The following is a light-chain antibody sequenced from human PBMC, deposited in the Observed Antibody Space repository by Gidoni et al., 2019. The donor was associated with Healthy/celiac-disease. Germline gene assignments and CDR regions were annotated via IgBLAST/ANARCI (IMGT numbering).Light chain of an antibody. CDR1: RSVLYSSNNKNY. V-gene: IGKV4-1*01. CDR2: WAS. Sequence: DIVMTQSPDSLAVSLGERATINCKSSRSVLYSSNNKNYLAWSQQKPGQPPKLLIPWASTRESGVPDRFSGSGSGADFTLTITGLQAEDVAVYYCQQYFTTPITFGQGTRLEIK. CDR3: QQYFTTPIT. J-gene: IGKJ5*01.